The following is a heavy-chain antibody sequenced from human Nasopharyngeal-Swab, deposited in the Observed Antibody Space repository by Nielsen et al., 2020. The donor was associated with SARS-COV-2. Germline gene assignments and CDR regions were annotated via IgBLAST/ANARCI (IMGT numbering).Heavy chain of an antibody. J-gene: IGHJ4*02. CDR3: AKGGNSGWLQSAEYFDY. Sequence: WIRQPPGKGLEWISAISGSGGSTYYADSVKGRFTISRDNSKNTLYLQMNSLRAKDTAVYYCAKGGNSGWLQSAEYFDYWGQGTLVTVSS. V-gene: IGHV3-23*01. CDR2: ISGSGGST. D-gene: IGHD5-24*01.